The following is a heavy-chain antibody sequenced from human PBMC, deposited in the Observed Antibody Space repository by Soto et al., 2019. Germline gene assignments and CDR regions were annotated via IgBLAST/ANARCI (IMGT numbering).Heavy chain of an antibody. Sequence: QVQLVESGGGVVQPGRSLRLSCAASGFTFSSYGMHCVRQAPGKGREWVAVIWYDGSNKYYADSVKGRFTISRDNCKNTLYLQMNSLRAEDTAVYYCATYSSSWYYFDYWGQGTLVTVSS. CDR1: GFTFSSYG. V-gene: IGHV3-33*01. CDR2: IWYDGSNK. D-gene: IGHD6-13*01. CDR3: ATYSSSWYYFDY. J-gene: IGHJ4*02.